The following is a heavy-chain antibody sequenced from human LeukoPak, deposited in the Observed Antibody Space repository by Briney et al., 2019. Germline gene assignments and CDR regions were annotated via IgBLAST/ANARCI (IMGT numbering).Heavy chain of an antibody. CDR2: IYYSGST. CDR3: ARDDYRGWFDP. D-gene: IGHD4-11*01. CDR1: GGSISSSSYY. V-gene: IGHV4-39*07. Sequence: SETLSLTCTVSGGSISSSSYYWGWIRQPPGKGLEWIGSIYYSGSTYYNPSLKSRVTISVDTSKNQFSLKLSSVTAADTAVYYCARDDYRGWFDPWGQGTLVTVSS. J-gene: IGHJ5*02.